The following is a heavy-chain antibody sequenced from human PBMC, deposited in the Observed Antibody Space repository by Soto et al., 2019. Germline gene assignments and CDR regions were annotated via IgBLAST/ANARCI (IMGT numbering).Heavy chain of an antibody. CDR3: ARERLLASIHHARCDP. D-gene: IGHD2-2*02. Sequence: PSETLSLTCTVSGASISSGDYYWSWIRQPPGKGLEWIGYNYYTGSPYYNPSLMSRVTMSLDTSKNQFSLKLSAVTAADTDVYYCARERLLASIHHARCDPGGLGTRVTVSS. J-gene: IGHJ5*02. CDR1: GASISSGDYY. V-gene: IGHV4-30-4*01. CDR2: NYYTGSP.